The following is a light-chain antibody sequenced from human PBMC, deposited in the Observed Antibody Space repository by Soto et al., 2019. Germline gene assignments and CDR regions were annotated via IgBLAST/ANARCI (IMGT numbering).Light chain of an antibody. J-gene: IGLJ1*01. CDR1: SSDVGSYNR. Sequence: QSVLTQPPSVSGSPGQSVTISCTGTSSDVGSYNRVSWYQQPPGTAPKLMIYEVNNRPSGVPDRFSGSKSGNTASLTISGLQAEDEADYYYSSYTSSSTHVFGTGTKVTVL. V-gene: IGLV2-18*02. CDR3: SSYTSSSTHV. CDR2: EVN.